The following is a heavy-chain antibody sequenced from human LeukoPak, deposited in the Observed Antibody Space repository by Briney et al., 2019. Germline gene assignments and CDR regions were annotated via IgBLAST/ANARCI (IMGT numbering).Heavy chain of an antibody. CDR2: IYYSGST. V-gene: IGHV4-59*01. CDR3: ARLRYTAAAGRIFWFDP. Sequence: SETLSLTCTVSGGSISSYYWSWIRQPPGKGLEWIGYIYYSGSTNYNPSLKSRVTISVDTSKNQFSLKLSSVTAADTAVYYCARLRYTAAAGRIFWFDPWGQGTLVTVSS. D-gene: IGHD6-13*01. J-gene: IGHJ5*02. CDR1: GGSISSYY.